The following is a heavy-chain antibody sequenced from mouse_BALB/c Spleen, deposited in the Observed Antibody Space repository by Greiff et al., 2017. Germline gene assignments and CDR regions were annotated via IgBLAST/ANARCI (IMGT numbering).Heavy chain of an antibody. J-gene: IGHJ2*01. D-gene: IGHD1-1*01. CDR3: ARYYGSSYDY. CDR2: IDPETGGT. CDR1: GYTFTDYE. V-gene: IGHV1-15*01. Sequence: VKLMESGAELVRPGASVTLSCKASGYTFTDYEMHWVKQTPVHGLEWIGAIDPETGGTAYNQKFKGKATLTADKSSSTAYMELRSLTSEDSAVYYCARYYGSSYDYWGQGTTLTVSS.